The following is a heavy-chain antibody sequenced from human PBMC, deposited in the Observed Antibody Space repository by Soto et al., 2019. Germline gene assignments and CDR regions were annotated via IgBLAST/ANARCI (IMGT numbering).Heavy chain of an antibody. J-gene: IGHJ5*01. V-gene: IGHV2-5*02. CDR2: IYWDDDK. CDR3: AHRHGLRYFDWFVY. CDR1: GFSLSTSGVG. D-gene: IGHD3-9*01. Sequence: QITLKESGPTLVKPTQTLTLTCTFSGFSLSTSGVGVGWIRQPPGKALEWLALIYWDDDKRYSPSLKSRLTITKDTSKNQVVLTMTNMDPVDTATYYCAHRHGLRYFDWFVYWGQGTLVTVSS.